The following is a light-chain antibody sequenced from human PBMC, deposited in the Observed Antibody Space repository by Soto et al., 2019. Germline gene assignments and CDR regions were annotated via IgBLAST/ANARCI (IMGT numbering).Light chain of an antibody. CDR2: TNN. CDR1: SSNIGSGF. V-gene: IGLV1-47*02. J-gene: IGLJ1*01. Sequence: QSVLTQPPSASGTPGQRVTISCSGTSSNIGSGFVYWYQHLPGTTPKLLIATNNERPSGVPDRFSASKSGTSASLAISGLRSEDEADYYCAAWDDGLSGHVFGSGTKVTDL. CDR3: AAWDDGLSGHV.